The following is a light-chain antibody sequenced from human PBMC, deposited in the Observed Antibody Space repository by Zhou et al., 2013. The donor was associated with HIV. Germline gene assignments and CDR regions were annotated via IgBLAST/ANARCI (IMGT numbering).Light chain of an antibody. CDR3: QQYGTSPCT. Sequence: ELVLSQSPVTVSLSPGERATLSCRASQRITNSLAWYQQKPGQAPRLLIYDISKRATGIPARFSGSGSGTDFTLTITSLEPEDFAVYYCQQYGTSPCTFGQGTKLEIK. CDR1: QRITNS. J-gene: IGKJ2*02. V-gene: IGKV3-11*01. CDR2: DIS.